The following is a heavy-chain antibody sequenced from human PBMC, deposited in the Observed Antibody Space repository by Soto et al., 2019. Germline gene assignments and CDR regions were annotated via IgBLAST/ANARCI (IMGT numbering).Heavy chain of an antibody. CDR1: DDFISSYY. J-gene: IGHJ6*02. CDR2: VSTNGAT. Sequence: SETLSLTCTVSDDFISSYYWNWIRQPAGKGLEWIGRVSTNGATNYDPSLESRVTMSVDTSKNQFSLKLTSVTAADTAVYFCARADYEILTGSYAMDVWGQGTTVTVSS. D-gene: IGHD3-9*01. CDR3: ARADYEILTGSYAMDV. V-gene: IGHV4-4*07.